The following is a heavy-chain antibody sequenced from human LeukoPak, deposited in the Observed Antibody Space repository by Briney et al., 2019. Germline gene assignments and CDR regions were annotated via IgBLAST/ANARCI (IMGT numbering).Heavy chain of an antibody. CDR1: GFRITNNW. CDR3: ARGRAVDV. Sequence: GGSLRLSCVAASGFRITNNWMTWIRRAPGKGLEWVANIKEDESQRYYLGSVKGRFSTSRDNTKSSVYLQMNSLRVEDTALYFCARGRAVDVWGQGTMVTVSS. J-gene: IGHJ3*01. CDR2: IKEDESQR. V-gene: IGHV3-7*03. D-gene: IGHD3-10*01.